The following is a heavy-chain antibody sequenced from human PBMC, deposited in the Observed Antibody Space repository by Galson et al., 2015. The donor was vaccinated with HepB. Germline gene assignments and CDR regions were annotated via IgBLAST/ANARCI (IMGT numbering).Heavy chain of an antibody. J-gene: IGHJ5*02. CDR1: GGAVGSFY. V-gene: IGHV4-59*02. CDR3: ARGSVMRFDP. Sequence: LSLTCTVSGGAVGSFYWNWIRQPPGKGLEWIGCIDDSGNTTYNPSLKSRVTMSVDTSKNQLSLRLSSVTAADTAVYYCARGSVMRFDPWGQGTLVAVSS. CDR2: IDDSGNT.